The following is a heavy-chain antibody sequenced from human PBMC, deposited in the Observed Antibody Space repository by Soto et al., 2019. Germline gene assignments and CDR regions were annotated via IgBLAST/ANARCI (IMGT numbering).Heavy chain of an antibody. D-gene: IGHD3-10*01. CDR2: IYYSGST. CDR1: GGSISSSSYY. J-gene: IGHJ5*02. V-gene: IGHV4-39*01. Sequence: QLQLQESGPGLVKPSETLSLTCTVSGGSISSSSYYWGWIRQPPGKGLEWIGSIYYSGSTYYNPSLKSRVTRSVDTSKNQFSLKLSSVTAADTAVYYCARPPMVRGVTGFDPWCQGTLVTVAS. CDR3: ARPPMVRGVTGFDP.